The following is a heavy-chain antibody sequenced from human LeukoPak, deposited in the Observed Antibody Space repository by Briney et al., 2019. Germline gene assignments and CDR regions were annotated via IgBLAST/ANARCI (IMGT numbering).Heavy chain of an antibody. J-gene: IGHJ4*02. CDR3: ARSDSIGSVDY. CDR2: INHHGSDK. V-gene: IGHV3-7*01. Sequence: GGSLRLSCAASGFAFSIYWMSWVRQAPGKGLEWVANINHHGSDKWYVDSVKGRFTIASDNTDHSLSLQMNSLRVEDTAVYYCARSDSIGSVDYWGQGTLITVSS. CDR1: GFAFSIYW. D-gene: IGHD2-21*01.